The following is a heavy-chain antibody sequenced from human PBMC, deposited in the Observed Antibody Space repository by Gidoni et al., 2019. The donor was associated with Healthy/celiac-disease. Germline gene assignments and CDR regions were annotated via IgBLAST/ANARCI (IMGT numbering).Heavy chain of an antibody. CDR2: INHSGST. D-gene: IGHD3-3*01. CDR3: ARGAPSGVGKAYYYYYMDV. Sequence: QVQLQQWGAVLLKPSETLSLTCAVYVCSFSVYYWSWIRQPPGKGLEWIGEINHSGSTNYNPSLKSRVNISVDKSKNQFSLKLSSVTAADTAVYYCARGAPSGVGKAYYYYYMDVWGKGTTVTVSS. CDR1: VCSFSVYY. V-gene: IGHV4-34*01. J-gene: IGHJ6*03.